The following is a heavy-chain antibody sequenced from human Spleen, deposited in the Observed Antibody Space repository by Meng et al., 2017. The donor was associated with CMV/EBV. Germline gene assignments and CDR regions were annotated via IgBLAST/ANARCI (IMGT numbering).Heavy chain of an antibody. D-gene: IGHD3-10*01. CDR2: IYYSGST. V-gene: IGHV4-39*07. CDR1: GGSISSSSYY. Sequence: SETLSLTCTVSGGSISSSSYYWGWIRQPPGKGLEWIGSIYYSGSTYYNPSLKSRVTISVDTSKNQFSPKLSSVTAADTAVYYCARQSRYITMVRGALDYWGQGTLVTVSS. J-gene: IGHJ4*02. CDR3: ARQSRYITMVRGALDY.